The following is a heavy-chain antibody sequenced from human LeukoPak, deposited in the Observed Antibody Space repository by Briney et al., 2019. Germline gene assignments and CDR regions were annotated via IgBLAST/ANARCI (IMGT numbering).Heavy chain of an antibody. CDR3: ARGGPNYYDSSGYYGY. D-gene: IGHD3-22*01. V-gene: IGHV1-46*01. CDR1: GYTFTSYY. J-gene: IGHJ4*02. CDR2: INPSGGST. Sequence: GASVKVSCKASGYTFTSYYMHWVRQAPGQGLEWMGIINPSGGSTSYAQKFQGRVTMTRDMSTSTVYMELSSLRSEDTAVYYCARGGPNYYDSSGYYGYWGQGTLVTVSS.